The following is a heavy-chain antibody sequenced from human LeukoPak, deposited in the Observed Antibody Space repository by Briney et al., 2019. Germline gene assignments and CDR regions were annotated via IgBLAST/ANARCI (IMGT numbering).Heavy chain of an antibody. Sequence: SETLSLTCTVSGDSVRSYYWSWIRQPPGKGLEWIGEINHSGSTNYNPSLKSRVTISVDTSKNQFSLKLSSVTAADTAVYYCARGRDYYDSSGYYYFDYWGQGTLVTVSS. CDR2: INHSGST. J-gene: IGHJ4*02. CDR3: ARGRDYYDSSGYYYFDY. D-gene: IGHD3-22*01. V-gene: IGHV4-34*01. CDR1: GDSVRSYY.